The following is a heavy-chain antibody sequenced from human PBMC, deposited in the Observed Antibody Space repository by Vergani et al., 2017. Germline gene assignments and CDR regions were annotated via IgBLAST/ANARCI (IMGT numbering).Heavy chain of an antibody. D-gene: IGHD3-10*01. CDR3: ARDLLSGVRGVKSDY. V-gene: IGHV1-46*03. CDR1: GYTFTSYY. Sequence: QVQLVQSGAEVKKPGASVKVSCKASGYTFTSYYMHWVRQAPGQGLEWMGIINPSGGSTSYAQKFQGRVTMTRDTSTSTVYMGLSSLRSEDTAVYYCARDLLSGVRGVKSDYWGQGTLVTVSS. J-gene: IGHJ4*02. CDR2: INPSGGST.